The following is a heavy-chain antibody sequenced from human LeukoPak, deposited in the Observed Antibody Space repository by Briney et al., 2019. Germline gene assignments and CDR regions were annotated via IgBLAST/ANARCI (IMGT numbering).Heavy chain of an antibody. CDR1: GFTFSSYG. D-gene: IGHD2-2*01. CDR3: ARDRAQMTSYYYYGMDV. J-gene: IGHJ6*02. V-gene: IGHV3-33*01. Sequence: GGSLRLSCAASGFTFSSYGMHWVRQAPGKGLEGVAVIWYDGSNKYYADSVKGRFTISRDNSKNTLYLQMNSLRAEDTAVYYCARDRAQMTSYYYYGMDVWGQGTTVTVSS. CDR2: IWYDGSNK.